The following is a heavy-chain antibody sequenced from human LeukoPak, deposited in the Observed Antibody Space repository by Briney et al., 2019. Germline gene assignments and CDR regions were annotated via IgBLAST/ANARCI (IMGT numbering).Heavy chain of an antibody. CDR2: IYYSGST. J-gene: IGHJ4*02. D-gene: IGHD6-19*01. CDR3: ARHKLVGCSSAWYFDN. V-gene: IGHV4-59*08. CDR1: GGSISTYY. Sequence: SETLSLTCTVSGGSISTYYWSWIRQPPGKGLEWIGYIYYSGSTNYNPSLKSRVTISVDTSKNQFSLKLSSVTAADTAVYYCARHKLVGCSSAWYFDNWGQGTLVTVSS.